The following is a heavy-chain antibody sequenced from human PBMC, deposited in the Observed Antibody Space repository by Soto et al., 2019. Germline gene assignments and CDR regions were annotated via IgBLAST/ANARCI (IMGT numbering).Heavy chain of an antibody. Sequence: ASVKVSCKASGYSFNSYYMHWVRQAPGQGPEWMGVTNPSGASTSYAQKFQGRVTLTRDKSTSTAYMELSSLRFEDTAVYFCARTYIAASRPTASDLWGQGTMVTV. V-gene: IGHV1-46*02. CDR2: TNPSGAST. D-gene: IGHD6-13*01. J-gene: IGHJ3*01. CDR3: ARTYIAASRPTASDL. CDR1: GYSFNSYY.